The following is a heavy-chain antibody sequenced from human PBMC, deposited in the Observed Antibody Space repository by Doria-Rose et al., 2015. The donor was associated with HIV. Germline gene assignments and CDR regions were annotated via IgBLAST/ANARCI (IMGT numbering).Heavy chain of an antibody. CDR2: IFSDDER. D-gene: IGHD6-13*01. Sequence: SGPVLVKPTETLTLTCTVSGVSLSSPGMGVSWIRQPPGKCLEWLANIFSDDERSYKTSLNSRLTISRGTSKSQVVLTMTDMDPVDTATYYCARIKSSRWYHKYYFDFWGQGTLVIVSA. J-gene: IGHJ4*02. CDR3: ARIKSSRWYHKYYFDF. CDR1: GVSLSSPGMG. V-gene: IGHV2-26*01.